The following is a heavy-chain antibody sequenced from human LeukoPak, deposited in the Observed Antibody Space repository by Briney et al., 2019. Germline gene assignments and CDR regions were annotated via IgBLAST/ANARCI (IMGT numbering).Heavy chain of an antibody. V-gene: IGHV3-7*01. J-gene: IGHJ4*02. D-gene: IGHD1-26*01. CDR1: GFNITTYT. CDR3: SVSLNS. CDR2: INQDGSEK. Sequence: GGSLRLSCAASGFNITTYTMNWVRQAPGKGLEWVANINQDGSEKYYVDSVKGRFTISRDNAKNSVFLQMDSLRVEDTAVYYCSVSLNSWGQGTLVTVSS.